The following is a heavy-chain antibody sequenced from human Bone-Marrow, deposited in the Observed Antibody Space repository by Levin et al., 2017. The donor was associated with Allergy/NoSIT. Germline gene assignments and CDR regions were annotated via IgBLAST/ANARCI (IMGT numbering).Heavy chain of an antibody. J-gene: IGHJ3*01. V-gene: IGHV3-74*01. D-gene: IGHD1-1*01. CDR2: IDSDGSST. CDR3: AKSGTGSYLGPFDF. Sequence: PGGSLRLSCAASGFTFSNYWMHWVRQAPGKGLVWVSRIDSDGSSTSYADSVKGRFTISRDNAKESLYLQMNSLRPEDTALYYCAKSGTGSYLGPFDFWSQGTMVNVFS. CDR1: GFTFSNYW.